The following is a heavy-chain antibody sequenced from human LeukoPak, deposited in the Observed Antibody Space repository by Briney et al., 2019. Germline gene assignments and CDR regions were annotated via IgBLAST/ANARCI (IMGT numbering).Heavy chain of an antibody. CDR3: VRDGGYTGGWTYGAGDY. V-gene: IGHV3-30*04. Sequence: PGGSLRLSCAASGFTFSAYVMHWVRQAPGKGLECVAAISNDGNEKYYADSVKGRFSISRDNSKNTLYLQMSSLRTEDTAVYYCVRDGGYTGGWTYGAGDYWGQGNLVTVSS. D-gene: IGHD2-8*02. J-gene: IGHJ4*01. CDR1: GFTFSAYV. CDR2: ISNDGNEK.